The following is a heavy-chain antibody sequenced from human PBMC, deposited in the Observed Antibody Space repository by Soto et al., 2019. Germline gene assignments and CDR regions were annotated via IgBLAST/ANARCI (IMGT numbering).Heavy chain of an antibody. CDR3: ARDITRVSKWARGNWFDP. CDR1: GFTFSDYY. J-gene: IGHJ5*02. V-gene: IGHV3-11*06. CDR2: ISSSSSYT. D-gene: IGHD1-26*01. Sequence: KTGGSLRLSCAASGFTFSDYYMSWIRQAPGKGLEWVSYISSSSSYTNYADSVKGRFTISRDNAKNSLYLQMNSLRAEDTAVYYCARDITRVSKWARGNWFDPWGQGTLVTVSS.